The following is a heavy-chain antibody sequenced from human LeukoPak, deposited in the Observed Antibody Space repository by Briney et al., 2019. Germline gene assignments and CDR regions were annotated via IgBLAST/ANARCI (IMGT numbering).Heavy chain of an antibody. D-gene: IGHD3-9*01. Sequence: PSETLSLTCEVSGGSFRVYYWNWIRQPPGKGLEWIGSIYYSGSTYYNPSLKSRVTISVDTSKNQFSLKLSSVTAADTAVYYCASHVLRYFDWLLRDDISDYWGQGTLVTVFS. V-gene: IGHV4-39*01. CDR3: ASHVLRYFDWLLRDDISDY. J-gene: IGHJ4*02. CDR2: IYYSGST. CDR1: GGSFRVYY.